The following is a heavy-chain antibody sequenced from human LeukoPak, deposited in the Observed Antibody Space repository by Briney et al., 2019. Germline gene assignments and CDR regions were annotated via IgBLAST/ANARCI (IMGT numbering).Heavy chain of an antibody. CDR1: GYPFPVYY. J-gene: IGHJ4*02. CDR2: INPNSGGT. CDR3: ARGDTIFDAGSLDY. D-gene: IGHD3-3*01. Sequence: ASVKVSCKASGYPFPVYYMHWVRQAPGHGLEWMGWINPNSGGTNYAQKFQGRVTMTSDTSIGTAYMELSRLRSDDTAVYYCARGDTIFDAGSLDYWGQGTLVTVSS. V-gene: IGHV1-2*02.